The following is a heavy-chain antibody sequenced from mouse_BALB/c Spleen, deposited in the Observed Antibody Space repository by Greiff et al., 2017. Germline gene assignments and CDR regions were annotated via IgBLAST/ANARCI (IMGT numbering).Heavy chain of an antibody. CDR2: ISNGGGST. CDR3: ARRPDYYGSSSFTDAMDY. CDR1: GFTFSSYT. J-gene: IGHJ4*01. D-gene: IGHD1-1*01. Sequence: DVQLVESGGGLVQPGGSLKLSCAASGFTFSSYTMSWVRQTPEKRLEWVAYISNGGGSTYYPDTVKGRFTISRDNAKNTLYLQMSSLKSEDTAMYYCARRPDYYGSSSFTDAMDYWGQGTSVTVSS. V-gene: IGHV5-12-2*01.